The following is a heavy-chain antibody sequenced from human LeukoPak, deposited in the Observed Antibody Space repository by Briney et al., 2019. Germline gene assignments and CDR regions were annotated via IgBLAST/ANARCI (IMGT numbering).Heavy chain of an antibody. CDR3: KTHPIASAGPIYDAFDV. CDR2: ISYDGANE. V-gene: IGHV3-30*03. J-gene: IGHJ3*01. CDR1: GFTFSNFD. D-gene: IGHD6-13*01. Sequence: GGSLRLSCSASGFTFSNFDFHWVRQAPGKGLEWVAVISYDGANEYYADSVKGRFTIYRDDSKSAVFLQMNSLRAEDSASYYCKTHPIASAGPIYDAFDVWGQGTRVTVS.